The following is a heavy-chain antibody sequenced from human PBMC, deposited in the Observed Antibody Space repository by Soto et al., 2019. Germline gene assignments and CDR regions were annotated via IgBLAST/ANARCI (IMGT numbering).Heavy chain of an antibody. V-gene: IGHV1-2*02. Sequence: QVQLVQSGAEVKKPGASVKVSCKGSGYTFTGYYIHWVRQAPGQGLEWMGYINPNSGGTNYAQKFQGRVTMTRDTSISTVYMELSRLRSDDTAVYWCVTDQENYYQSSGYYYAYWGQGTLVSVSS. J-gene: IGHJ4*02. CDR2: INPNSGGT. CDR1: GYTFTGYY. D-gene: IGHD3-22*01. CDR3: VTDQENYYQSSGYYYAY.